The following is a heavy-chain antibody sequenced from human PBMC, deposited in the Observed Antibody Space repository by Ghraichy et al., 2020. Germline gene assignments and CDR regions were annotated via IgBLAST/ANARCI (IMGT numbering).Heavy chain of an antibody. V-gene: IGHV4-34*01. J-gene: IGHJ3*01. CDR2: INSTGIT. CDR1: VGSFSGYY. D-gene: IGHD5-18*01. CDR3: ARRRELWSVAEGDAFDL. Sequence: SQTLSLTCAVYVGSFSGYYWSWIRQPPGRGLEWIGEINSTGITNNSPSLKSRLTMLVDTSKNQFSLKLKSVTAADTAMYYCARRRELWSVAEGDAFDLWGRGTMVTVSS.